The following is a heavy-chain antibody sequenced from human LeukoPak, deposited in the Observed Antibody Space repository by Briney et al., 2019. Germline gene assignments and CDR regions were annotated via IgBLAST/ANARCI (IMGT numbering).Heavy chain of an antibody. CDR3: AGEYYYDSSGWY. D-gene: IGHD3-22*01. V-gene: IGHV3-30-3*01. CDR2: ISYDGSNK. CDR1: GFTFSSYA. J-gene: IGHJ4*02. Sequence: PGGSLRLSCAASGFTFSSYAIHWVRQAPGKGLEWVAVISYDGSNKYYADSVKGRFTISRDNSKNTLYLQMNSLRAEDTAVYYCAGEYYYDSSGWYWGQGTLVTVSS.